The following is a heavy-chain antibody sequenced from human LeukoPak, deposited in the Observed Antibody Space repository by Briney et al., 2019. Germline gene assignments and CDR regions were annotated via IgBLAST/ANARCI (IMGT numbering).Heavy chain of an antibody. Sequence: GASVKVSCKASGYTFTSYGISWVRQAPGQGLEWMGWISAYNGNTNYAQKLQGRVTMTTDTSTSTAYMELRSLRSDDTAVYYCARRSMTINSRYYYGMDVWGQGTTVTVSS. D-gene: IGHD2/OR15-2a*01. CDR1: GYTFTSYG. CDR3: ARRSMTINSRYYYGMDV. J-gene: IGHJ6*02. V-gene: IGHV1-18*01. CDR2: ISAYNGNT.